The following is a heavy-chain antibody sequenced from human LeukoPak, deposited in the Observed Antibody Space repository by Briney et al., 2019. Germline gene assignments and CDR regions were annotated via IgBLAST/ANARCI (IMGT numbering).Heavy chain of an antibody. V-gene: IGHV4-4*07. Sequence: SETLSLTCTVSGGSISSYYWSWIRQPAGKGLEWIGRIYTSGSTNYNPSLKSRVAMSVDTSKNQFSPKLSSVTAADTAVYYCAREKQWLGIDYWGQGTLVTVSS. CDR3: AREKQWLGIDY. CDR1: GGSISSYY. J-gene: IGHJ4*02. D-gene: IGHD6-19*01. CDR2: IYTSGST.